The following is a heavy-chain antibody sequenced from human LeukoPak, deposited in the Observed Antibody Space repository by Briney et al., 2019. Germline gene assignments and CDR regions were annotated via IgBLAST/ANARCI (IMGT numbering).Heavy chain of an antibody. CDR3: ARGLRDFPAFDS. D-gene: IGHD2-2*01. Sequence: PGGSLRLSCAASGFTFSSSAMSWVRQAPGKGLEWVSTISGSDSSTHYADSVKGRFTISRDNSKNTLYLQMNSLRSDDTAVYYCARGLRDFPAFDSWGQGTLVTVSS. J-gene: IGHJ4*02. V-gene: IGHV3-23*01. CDR1: GFTFSSSA. CDR2: ISGSDSST.